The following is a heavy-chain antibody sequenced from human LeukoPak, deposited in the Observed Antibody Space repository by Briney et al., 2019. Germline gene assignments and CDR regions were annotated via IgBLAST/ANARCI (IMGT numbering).Heavy chain of an antibody. D-gene: IGHD1-26*01. CDR2: INHSGST. CDR1: GGSFSGYY. CDR3: ARDRGGSYDDY. Sequence: SETLSLTCAVYGGSFSGYYWSWIRQPPGKGLEWIGEINHSGSTNYNPSLKSRVTISVDTSKNQFSLKLSSVTAADTAVYYCARDRGGSYDDYWGQGTLVTVSS. J-gene: IGHJ4*02. V-gene: IGHV4-34*01.